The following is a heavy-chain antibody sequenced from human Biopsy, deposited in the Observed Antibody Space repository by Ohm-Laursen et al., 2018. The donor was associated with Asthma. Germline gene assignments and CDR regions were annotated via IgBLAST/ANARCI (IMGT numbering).Heavy chain of an antibody. CDR3: ARGPEWSGLDI. Sequence: SETLSLTCSVFGGSVYSYDHHWSWIRQPPGKGLEWIGESDHRGNTNTNPTLKSRVTISKDKSANEFSLKMRSVTAADTAIYYCARGPEWSGLDIWGQGTTVTVSS. J-gene: IGHJ6*02. CDR2: SDHRGNT. V-gene: IGHV4/OR15-8*02. D-gene: IGHD3-3*01. CDR1: GGSVYSYDHH.